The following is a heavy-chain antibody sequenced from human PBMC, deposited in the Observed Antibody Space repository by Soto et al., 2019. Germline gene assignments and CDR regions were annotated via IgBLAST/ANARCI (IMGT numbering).Heavy chain of an antibody. J-gene: IGHJ5*02. Sequence: PSETLSLTCTVSGRFISSSSYYWGWIRQLPLQGLECIGCIYYSGRTYYNPSLKSRVTISVDTSKNQFSLKLSSVTAADTAVYYCARRLSGYCSSTSCYYWFDPWGQGTLVTVSS. D-gene: IGHD2-2*03. V-gene: IGHV4-39*01. CDR3: ARRLSGYCSSTSCYYWFDP. CDR2: IYYSGRT. CDR1: GRFISSSSYY.